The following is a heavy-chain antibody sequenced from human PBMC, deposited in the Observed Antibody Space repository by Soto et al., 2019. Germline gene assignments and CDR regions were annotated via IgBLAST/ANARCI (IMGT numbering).Heavy chain of an antibody. D-gene: IGHD3-22*01. J-gene: IGHJ4*02. CDR3: ARDKYYDSSGYYYFPFDY. Sequence: EVQLVESGGDLVQPGGSLRLSCAASGFTFSSFWMHWVRQAPGKGLVWVSSISSSSSYIYYADSVKGRFTISRDNAKNSLYLQMNSLRAEDTAVYYCARDKYYDSSGYYYFPFDYWGQGTLVTVSS. CDR2: ISSSSSYI. CDR1: GFTFSSFW. V-gene: IGHV3-21*01.